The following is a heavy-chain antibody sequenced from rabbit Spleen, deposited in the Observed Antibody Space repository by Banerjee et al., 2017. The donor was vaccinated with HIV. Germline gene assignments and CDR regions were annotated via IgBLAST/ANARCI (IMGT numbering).Heavy chain of an antibody. CDR1: GVSFSGDSY. D-gene: IGHD4-1*01. CDR2: IDAGSSGST. V-gene: IGHV1S40*01. Sequence: QSLEESGGDLVKPGASLTLTCTASGVSFSGDSYMCWVRQAPGKGLEWIACIDAGSSGSTYYASWAKGRFTISKTSSTTVTLQMTSLTAADTATYFCAREASSGWGVVSYYFNLWGPGTLVTVS. CDR3: AREASSGWGVVSYYFNL. J-gene: IGHJ4*01.